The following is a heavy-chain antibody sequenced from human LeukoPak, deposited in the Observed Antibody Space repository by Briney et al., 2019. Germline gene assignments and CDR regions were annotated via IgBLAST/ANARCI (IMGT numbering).Heavy chain of an antibody. J-gene: IGHJ4*02. D-gene: IGHD5-12*01. CDR3: ARGPLDSGYTYFDY. V-gene: IGHV4-59*02. Sequence: SETLSLTCTVSGGSVTTDYWSWIRQPPGKGLEWIGYFSYSGSTNYNPSLKSRVPISVDTSKNQFSLKLSSVTAADTAVYYCARGPLDSGYTYFDYWGLGTLVSVAS. CDR1: GGSVTTDY. CDR2: FSYSGST.